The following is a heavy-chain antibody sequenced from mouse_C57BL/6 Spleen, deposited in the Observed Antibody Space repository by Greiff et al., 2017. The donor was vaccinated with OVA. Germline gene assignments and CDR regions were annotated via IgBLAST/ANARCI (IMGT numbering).Heavy chain of an antibody. V-gene: IGHV3-6*01. Sequence: EVKLLESGPGLVKPSQSLSLTCSVTGYSITSGYYWTWIRQFPGNKLEWLGYISYDGSNNYNPSLKNRISITRDTSKNQFFLKLNSVTTEDTATYYCARDRRQYYFDYWGQGTTLTVSS. CDR1: GYSITSGYY. D-gene: IGHD1-2*01. CDR3: ARDRRQYYFDY. CDR2: ISYDGSN. J-gene: IGHJ2*01.